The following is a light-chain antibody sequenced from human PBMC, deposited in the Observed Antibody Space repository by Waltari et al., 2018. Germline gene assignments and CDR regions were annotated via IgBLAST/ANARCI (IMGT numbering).Light chain of an antibody. CDR3: SSYAGSNNLV. CDR2: EVN. J-gene: IGLJ2*01. V-gene: IGLV2-8*01. Sequence: QSALTQPPSASGSPGQAVTISCTGTSSDVGGYNYFSWYHQHPGKAPKLMIYEVNKRPSGVPDLFSGSKSGSTASLTVSGLQAEDEADYYCSSYAGSNNLVFGGGTKLTVL. CDR1: SSDVGGYNY.